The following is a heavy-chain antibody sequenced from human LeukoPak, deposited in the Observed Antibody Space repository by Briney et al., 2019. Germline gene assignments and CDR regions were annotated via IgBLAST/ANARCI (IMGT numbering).Heavy chain of an antibody. CDR2: IYSSGNI. Sequence: GWSLTLSCPASGLAFINSYMSWVRQAPGKGLEWVSLIYSSGNIYYPDSVKGRFTISRHHSKNTLFLQMNSVRDEDTAIYYCARTFVSGDGYKVGYFDYWGRGTLVTVSS. J-gene: IGHJ4*02. D-gene: IGHD5-24*01. V-gene: IGHV3-53*01. CDR1: GLAFINSY. CDR3: ARTFVSGDGYKVGYFDY.